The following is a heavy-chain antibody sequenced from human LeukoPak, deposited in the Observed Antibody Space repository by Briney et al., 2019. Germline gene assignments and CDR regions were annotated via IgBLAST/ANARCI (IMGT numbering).Heavy chain of an antibody. V-gene: IGHV3-23*01. CDR1: GFTFSSYA. Sequence: GGSLRLSCAASGFTFSSYAMSWVRQAPGKGLEWVSAISGSGASTYYADSVKGRFTISRDNSKNTLFLQMNSLRVEDTAVDYCAKPIYYGSGSYYFDYWGQGTLVTVSS. D-gene: IGHD3-10*01. CDR2: ISGSGAST. CDR3: AKPIYYGSGSYYFDY. J-gene: IGHJ4*02.